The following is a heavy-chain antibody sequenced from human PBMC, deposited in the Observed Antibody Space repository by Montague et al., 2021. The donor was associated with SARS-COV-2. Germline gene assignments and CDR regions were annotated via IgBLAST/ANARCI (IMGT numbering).Heavy chain of an antibody. D-gene: IGHD2/OR15-2a*01. J-gene: IGHJ4*02. CDR1: GFTFTNYH. V-gene: IGHV3-33*01. CDR3: ARDPRGGHFHFDF. Sequence: SLRLSCAASGFTFTNYHAHWVRQAPGQGLEWVACLWSDGSGRTDYADSVRGRSTVSKDNSKSTVYLQMSSLRGEDTAVYYCARDPRGGHFHFDFWGQGNLVTVSS. CDR2: LWSDGSGR.